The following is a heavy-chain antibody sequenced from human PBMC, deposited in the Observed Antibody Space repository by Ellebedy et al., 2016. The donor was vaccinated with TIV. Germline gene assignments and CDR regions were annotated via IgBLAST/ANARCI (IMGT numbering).Heavy chain of an antibody. Sequence: GESLKISXAASGFTFSAYWMSWVRQAPGKGLEWVANIKQDGSQIYYVDSVKGRFTISRDNAENSLYLQMNSLRAEDTAIYYCARDVGKWAIEYWGQGTLVTVSS. CDR3: ARDVGKWAIEY. D-gene: IGHD1-26*01. CDR1: GFTFSAYW. J-gene: IGHJ4*02. CDR2: IKQDGSQI. V-gene: IGHV3-7*04.